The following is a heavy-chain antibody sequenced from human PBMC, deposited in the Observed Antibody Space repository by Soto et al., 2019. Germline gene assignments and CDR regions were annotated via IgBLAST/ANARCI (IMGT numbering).Heavy chain of an antibody. Sequence: SQTFSLTCAISGDSVSSNSAAWNWIRQSPSRGLEWLGRTYYRSKWYNDYAVSVKSRITINPDTSKNQFSLQLNSVTPEDTAVYYCARARFPNYYDSSGTYDAFDIWGQGTMVTVSS. J-gene: IGHJ3*02. CDR3: ARARFPNYYDSSGTYDAFDI. D-gene: IGHD3-22*01. CDR2: TYYRSKWYN. V-gene: IGHV6-1*01. CDR1: GDSVSSNSAA.